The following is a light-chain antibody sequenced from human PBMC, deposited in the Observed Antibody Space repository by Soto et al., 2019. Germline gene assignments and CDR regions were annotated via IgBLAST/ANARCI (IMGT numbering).Light chain of an antibody. CDR2: EVS. V-gene: IGLV2-23*02. J-gene: IGLJ3*02. CDR3: CSYVGSSTNWV. CDR1: SSDVGSYNL. Sequence: QSVLTQPASVSGSPGQSITISCTGTSSDVGSYNLVSWYQQHPGKAPKLMIYEVSKRPSGVSNRFSGSKSGNTASLTISGLQAEDEADYYCCSYVGSSTNWVFGGETKLTVL.